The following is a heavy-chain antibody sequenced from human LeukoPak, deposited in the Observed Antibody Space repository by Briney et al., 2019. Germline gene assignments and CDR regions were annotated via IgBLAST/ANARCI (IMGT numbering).Heavy chain of an antibody. CDR2: AYYRSKWYN. Sequence: SQTLSLTCAISGDSVSSNSAAWNWIGQSPSRGLEWLGRAYYRSKWYNDYTISVKSRITINPDTSKNQFSLQLNSVTPEDTAVYYCARANVQEDYFDYWGQGTLVTVSS. CDR1: GDSVSSNSAA. J-gene: IGHJ4*02. CDR3: ARANVQEDYFDY. D-gene: IGHD1-1*01. V-gene: IGHV6-1*01.